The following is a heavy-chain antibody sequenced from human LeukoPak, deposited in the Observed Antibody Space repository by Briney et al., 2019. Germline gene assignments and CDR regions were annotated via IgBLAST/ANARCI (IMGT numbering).Heavy chain of an antibody. CDR2: IYYSGST. V-gene: IGHV4-59*01. J-gene: IGHJ4*02. CDR1: GGSISSYY. CDR3: ARARTSRVGIDY. Sequence: PSETLSLTCTVSGGSISSYYWSWIRQPPGKGLEWIGYIYYSGSTNYNPSLKSRVTISVDTSKNQFSLKLSSVTAADTAVYYCARARTSRVGIDYWGQGTLVTVSS. D-gene: IGHD1-1*01.